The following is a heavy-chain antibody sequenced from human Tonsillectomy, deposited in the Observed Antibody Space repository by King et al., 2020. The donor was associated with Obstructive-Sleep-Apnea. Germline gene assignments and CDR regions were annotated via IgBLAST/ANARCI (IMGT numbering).Heavy chain of an antibody. D-gene: IGHD3-9*01. Sequence: VQLVESGGGLVQPGGSLRLSCAASGFTFSSYAMSWVRQAPGKGLEWVSTVSGSSGNTNYADSVNGRLTISRDNSKNTLYLQMNSLRAEDTAVYYCASWPPEGRYFDWSNFDYWGQGTLVTVSS. J-gene: IGHJ4*02. CDR3: ASWPPEGRYFDWSNFDY. V-gene: IGHV3-23*04. CDR1: GFTFSSYA. CDR2: VSGSSGNT.